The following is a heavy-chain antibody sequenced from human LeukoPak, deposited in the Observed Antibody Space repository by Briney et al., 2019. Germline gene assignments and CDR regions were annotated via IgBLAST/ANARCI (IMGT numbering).Heavy chain of an antibody. CDR1: GFTFSSYS. J-gene: IGHJ6*03. CDR2: ISSSISTI. D-gene: IGHD2-2*01. V-gene: IGHV3-48*04. CDR3: ARDNLGYCSSTSCEDLQLGPPYYYYMDV. Sequence: PGGSLRLSCAASGFTFSSYSMNWVRQAPGKGLEWVSYISSSISTIYYADSVKGRFTISRDNAKNSLYLQMNSLRAEDTAVYYCARDNLGYCSSTSCEDLQLGPPYYYYMDVWGKGTTVTVSS.